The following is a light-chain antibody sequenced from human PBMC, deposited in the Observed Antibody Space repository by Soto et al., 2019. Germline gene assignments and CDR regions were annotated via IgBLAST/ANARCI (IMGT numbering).Light chain of an antibody. V-gene: IGKV1-5*03. CDR1: QSISSW. J-gene: IGKJ1*01. Sequence: IQITQCASAVSASEEDRGTITCRASQSISSWLSWYQQKPGKAPKLLIYKASSLESGVPSRFSGSGSGTDLPLTICRLEPEDFAVYYCQQYGNPLWTFGQGTKVDIK. CDR3: QQYGNPLWT. CDR2: KAS.